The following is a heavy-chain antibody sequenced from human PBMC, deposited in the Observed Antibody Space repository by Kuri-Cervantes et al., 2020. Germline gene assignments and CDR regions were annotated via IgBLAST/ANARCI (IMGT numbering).Heavy chain of an antibody. CDR1: GYTFTSYD. Sequence: GGSLRLSCKTSGYTFTSYDINWVRQATGQGLEWMGWMNPNSGNTGYAQKFQGRVTMTRNTSISTAYMELSSLRSEDTAVYYCARDWDSSADYWGQGTLVTVSS. CDR2: MNPNSGNT. J-gene: IGHJ4*02. D-gene: IGHD6-19*01. V-gene: IGHV1-8*01. CDR3: ARDWDSSADY.